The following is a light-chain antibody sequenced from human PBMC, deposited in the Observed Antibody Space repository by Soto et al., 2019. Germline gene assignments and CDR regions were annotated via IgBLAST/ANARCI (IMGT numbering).Light chain of an antibody. CDR2: DAS. CDR1: QDISNY. CDR3: QQYDNVPPSYT. Sequence: DIQMTQSPSSLSASVRDRVTITCQASQDISNYLNWYQQKPGKAHKLLIYDASNLETEVPSRFSGRGSGIGFAFTIRSLQAEDIATYYCQQYDNVPPSYTFGQGTKLEIK. J-gene: IGKJ2*01. V-gene: IGKV1-33*01.